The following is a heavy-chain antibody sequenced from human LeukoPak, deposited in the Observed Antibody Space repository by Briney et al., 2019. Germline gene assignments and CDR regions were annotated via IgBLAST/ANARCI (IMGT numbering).Heavy chain of an antibody. J-gene: IGHJ4*02. V-gene: IGHV4-30-2*03. Sequence: SQTLSLTCAVSGGSISSGGYSWRRIRQPPGKGLEWIGYIYHSGSTYYNSSLYSRVTIYVDTSKNQFSLQLGSVTAADTAVYYCARRLYSSSWDTFDYWGQGTLVTVSS. CDR3: ARRLYSSSWDTFDY. CDR1: GGSISSGGYS. D-gene: IGHD6-13*01. CDR2: IYHSGST.